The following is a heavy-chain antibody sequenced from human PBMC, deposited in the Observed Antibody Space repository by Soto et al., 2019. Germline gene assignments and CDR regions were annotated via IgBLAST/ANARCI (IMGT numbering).Heavy chain of an antibody. V-gene: IGHV3-30*18. Sequence: QVQLVESGGGVVQPGRSLRLSCAASGFTFSSYGMHWVRQAPGKGLEWVAVISYDGSNKYYADSVKGRFTNSRDNSKNTLYLQMNSLRAEDTAVYYCAKDPYGSGSYATPAWGQGTLVTVSS. D-gene: IGHD3-10*01. CDR3: AKDPYGSGSYATPA. J-gene: IGHJ4*02. CDR2: ISYDGSNK. CDR1: GFTFSSYG.